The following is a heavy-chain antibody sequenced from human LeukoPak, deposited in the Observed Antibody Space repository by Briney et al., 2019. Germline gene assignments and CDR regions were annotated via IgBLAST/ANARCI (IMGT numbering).Heavy chain of an antibody. V-gene: IGHV1-69*06. CDR3: ARIPTYYDILTGYRPLGYFDY. CDR2: IIPIFGTA. CDR1: GGTFSSYA. D-gene: IGHD3-9*01. J-gene: IGHJ4*02. Sequence: SVKVSCKASGGTFSSYAISWVRQAPGQGPEWMGGIIPIFGTANYAQKFQGRVTITADKSTSTAYMELSSLRSEDTAVYYCARIPTYYDILTGYRPLGYFDYWGQGTLVTVSS.